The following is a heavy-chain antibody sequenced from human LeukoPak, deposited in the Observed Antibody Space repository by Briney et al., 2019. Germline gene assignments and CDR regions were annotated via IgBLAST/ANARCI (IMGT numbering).Heavy chain of an antibody. CDR3: ARGVRYFDWTNYYMDV. CDR2: INHSGST. Sequence: SETLSLTCAVYGGSFSGYYWSWIRQPPGKGLEWIGEINHSGSTNYNPSLKSRVTISVDTSKNQFSLRLSSVTAADTAVYYCARGVRYFDWTNYYMDVWGKGTTVTISS. D-gene: IGHD3-9*01. CDR1: GGSFSGYY. V-gene: IGHV4-34*01. J-gene: IGHJ6*03.